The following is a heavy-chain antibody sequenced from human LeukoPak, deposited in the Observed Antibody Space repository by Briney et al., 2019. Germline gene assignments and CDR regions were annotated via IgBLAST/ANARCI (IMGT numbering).Heavy chain of an antibody. J-gene: IGHJ1*01. CDR3: ARHTSWSFGY. Sequence: SETLSLTCTVSGGSVSSYHWSWVRQPAGKGLEWIGRIYTNGNTNSNPSLKSRVTMSLDPSKNQFSMKLSSVTAADTAVYFCARHTSWSFGYWGQGTLVTVSS. D-gene: IGHD2-2*01. V-gene: IGHV4-4*07. CDR2: IYTNGNT. CDR1: GGSVSSYH.